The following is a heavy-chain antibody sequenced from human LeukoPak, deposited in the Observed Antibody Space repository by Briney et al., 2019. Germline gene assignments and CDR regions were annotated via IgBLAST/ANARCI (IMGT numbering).Heavy chain of an antibody. CDR1: GFTFSTYA. Sequence: GRSLRLSCAGSGFTFSTYAMHWVRQAPGKGLEWVAVISHDGSNKYYADSVKGRFTISRDNSKNTLYLQMNSLRAEDTAVYYCARVEMATMWGVDYWGQGTLVTVSS. CDR2: ISHDGSNK. D-gene: IGHD5-24*01. J-gene: IGHJ4*02. V-gene: IGHV3-30-3*01. CDR3: ARVEMATMWGVDY.